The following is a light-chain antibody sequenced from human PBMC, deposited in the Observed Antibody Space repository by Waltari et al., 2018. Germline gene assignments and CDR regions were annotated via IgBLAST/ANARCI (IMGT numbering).Light chain of an antibody. J-gene: IGKJ1*01. CDR1: QRRSYY. Sequence: DIQMTQSPSSLSASVGDRVSITCRASQRRSYYVNWYQQKPGKAPKLLIHAASSLQSGVPSRFSGSGSGTDFTLTISSLQPEDSATYYCQQGYSAPRTFSQGTKVEI. V-gene: IGKV1-39*01. CDR2: AAS. CDR3: QQGYSAPRT.